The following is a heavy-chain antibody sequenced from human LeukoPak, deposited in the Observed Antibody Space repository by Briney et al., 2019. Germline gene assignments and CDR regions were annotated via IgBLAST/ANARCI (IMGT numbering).Heavy chain of an antibody. CDR2: ISSSNSYI. CDR1: GFTFSSYS. J-gene: IGHJ4*02. V-gene: IGHV3-21*01. Sequence: GRSLRLSCAASGFTFSSYSMNWVRQAPGKGLEWVSSISSSNSYIYNADSVKGRFTISRDNVKNSLYLQMNSLRAEDTAVYYCARDQGLLVVAGRFGYWGQGTLVTVSS. CDR3: ARDQGLLVVAGRFGY. D-gene: IGHD6-19*01.